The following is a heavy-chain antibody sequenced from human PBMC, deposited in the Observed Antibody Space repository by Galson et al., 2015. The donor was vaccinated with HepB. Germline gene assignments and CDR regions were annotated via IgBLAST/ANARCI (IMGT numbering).Heavy chain of an antibody. V-gene: IGHV3-15*01. CDR2: IKSKTDGGTT. CDR1: GFTFSNAR. D-gene: IGHD2-15*01. Sequence: SLRLSCAASGFTFSNARMSWVRQAPGKGLEWVGRIKSKTDGGTTDYAAPVKGRFTISRDDSKNTLYLQMNSLKTEDTAVYYCTESYCSGGSCYFSGGDYWGQGTLVTVSS. CDR3: TESYCSGGSCYFSGGDY. J-gene: IGHJ4*02.